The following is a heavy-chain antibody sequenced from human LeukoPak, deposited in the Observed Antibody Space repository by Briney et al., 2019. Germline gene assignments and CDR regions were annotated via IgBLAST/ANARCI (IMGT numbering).Heavy chain of an antibody. CDR3: ARPGRTVTTDFDY. J-gene: IGHJ4*02. V-gene: IGHV5-51*01. Sequence: GESLKISCKSSGYSFTNYWIGWVRQMPGKGLEWMGTIYPGDSETRYSPSFQGQVTISADKSITTAYLQWSSLKASDTAMYYCARPGRTVTTDFDYWGQGTLVTVSS. CDR2: IYPGDSET. CDR1: GYSFTNYW. D-gene: IGHD4-11*01.